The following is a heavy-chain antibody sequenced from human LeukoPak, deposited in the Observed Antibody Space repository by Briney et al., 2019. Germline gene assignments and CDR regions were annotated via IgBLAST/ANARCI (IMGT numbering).Heavy chain of an antibody. D-gene: IGHD6-19*01. CDR1: GFTFSSYD. CDR2: ISSSGSTI. J-gene: IGHJ4*02. CDR3: ARDRIYSSGWYGYFDY. V-gene: IGHV3-48*03. Sequence: PGGSLRLSCAASGFTFSSYDVNWVRQAPGKGLEWVSYISSSGSTIYYADSVKGRFTISRDNAKNSLYLQMNSLRAEDTAVYYCARDRIYSSGWYGYFDYWGQGTLVTVSS.